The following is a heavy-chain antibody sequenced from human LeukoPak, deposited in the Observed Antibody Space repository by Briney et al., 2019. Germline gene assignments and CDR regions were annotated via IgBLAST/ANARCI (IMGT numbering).Heavy chain of an antibody. Sequence: SETLSLTCTVSGVSISNSRDYWGWIRQPPGKGLEWIGSIFFSGSTYYNPSLKSRVTVSVDTSKNHFSLELNSVTAADTAVYHCARHAEIASAGPVDLWGQGTLVTVSS. CDR2: IFFSGST. CDR3: ARHAEIASAGPVDL. J-gene: IGHJ5*02. V-gene: IGHV4-39*01. D-gene: IGHD6-13*01. CDR1: GVSISNSRDY.